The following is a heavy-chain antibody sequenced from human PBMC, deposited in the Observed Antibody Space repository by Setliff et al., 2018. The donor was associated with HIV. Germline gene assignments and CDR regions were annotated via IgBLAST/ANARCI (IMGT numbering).Heavy chain of an antibody. D-gene: IGHD4-17*01. CDR3: AKDAYLTTVTAHPAYNWFDP. CDR1: GFTFSSYG. CDR2: IWYDGSNK. V-gene: IGHV3-30*02. J-gene: IGHJ5*02. Sequence: PGESLKISCAASGFTFSSYGMHWVRQAPGKGLEWVAVIWYDGSNKYYADSVKGRLTISRDNSKNTLYLQMNSLRAEDTAVYYCAKDAYLTTVTAHPAYNWFDPWGQGTLVTVSS.